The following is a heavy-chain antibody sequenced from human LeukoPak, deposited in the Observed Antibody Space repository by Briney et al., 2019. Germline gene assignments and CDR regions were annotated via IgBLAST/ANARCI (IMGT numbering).Heavy chain of an antibody. CDR1: GFTFSNYA. Sequence: GGSLRLSCSTSGFTFSNYAMTWVRQAPGMGLEWVSLVCGSGGSTYYADSVKGRFTISRDNSKNTLYLQMNSLRAEDTAVYYCAKEKRQWLVKPGPGIDVWGQGTTVTVSS. CDR2: VCGSGGST. J-gene: IGHJ6*02. D-gene: IGHD6-19*01. CDR3: AKEKRQWLVKPGPGIDV. V-gene: IGHV3-23*01.